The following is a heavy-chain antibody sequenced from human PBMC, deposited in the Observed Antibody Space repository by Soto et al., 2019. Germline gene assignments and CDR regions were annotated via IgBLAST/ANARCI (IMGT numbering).Heavy chain of an antibody. Sequence: PSETLSLTCAVYGGSFSGYYWSWIRQSPGKGLEWIGEINHSGSTNYNPSLKSRVTISVDTSKNQFSLKLSSVTAADTAVYYCAQTVVVATLVMDYWGQGTLVTVS. CDR1: GGSFSGYY. CDR2: INHSGST. D-gene: IGHD2-15*01. V-gene: IGHV4-34*01. J-gene: IGHJ4*02. CDR3: AQTVVVATLVMDY.